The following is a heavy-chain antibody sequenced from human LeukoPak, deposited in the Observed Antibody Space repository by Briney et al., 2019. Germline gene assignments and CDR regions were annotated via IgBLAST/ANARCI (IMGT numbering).Heavy chain of an antibody. CDR3: AGGGVGVGPAAITGGGFDP. V-gene: IGHV1-8*01. D-gene: IGHD2-2*02. CDR1: GYTFSSYD. Sequence: ASVKVSCKASGYTFSSYDINWVRQATGQGLEWMGWMNPNSGNTGYAQKFQGRVTMTRNTSISTAYMELSSLRSEDTAVYYCAGGGVGVGPAAITGGGFDPWGQGTLANVSS. J-gene: IGHJ5*01. CDR2: MNPNSGNT.